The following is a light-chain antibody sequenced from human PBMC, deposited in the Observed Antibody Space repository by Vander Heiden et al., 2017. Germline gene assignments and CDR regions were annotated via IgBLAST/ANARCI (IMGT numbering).Light chain of an antibody. CDR3: MQALQTPMYT. J-gene: IGKJ2*01. CDR2: LGS. V-gene: IGKV2-28*01. Sequence: DIVMTQSPLSLPVTPGDPASISCRSSQSLLHSNGYNYLDWYLQKPGQSPQLLIYLGSNRASGVPDRFSGSGSGTDFTLKISRVEAEDVGVYYCMQALQTPMYTFGQGTKLEIK. CDR1: QSLLHSNGYNY.